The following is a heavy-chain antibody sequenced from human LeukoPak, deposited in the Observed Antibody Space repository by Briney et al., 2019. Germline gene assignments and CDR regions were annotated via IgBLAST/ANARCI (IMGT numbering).Heavy chain of an antibody. Sequence: GGSLRLSCAASGFTFSSYGMHWVRQAPGKGLEWVAVISYDGSSKYYADSVKGRFTISRDNSKNTLYLQMNSLRAEDTAVYYCAKSSSSWTNWFDPWGQGTLVTVSS. D-gene: IGHD6-13*01. V-gene: IGHV3-30*18. J-gene: IGHJ5*02. CDR1: GFTFSSYG. CDR3: AKSSSSWTNWFDP. CDR2: ISYDGSSK.